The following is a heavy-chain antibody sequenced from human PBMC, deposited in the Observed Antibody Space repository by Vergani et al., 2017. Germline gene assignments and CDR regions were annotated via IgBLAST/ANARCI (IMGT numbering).Heavy chain of an antibody. CDR3: ARETRETPSSLDY. D-gene: IGHD5-24*01. Sequence: QVQLVESGGGVVQPGRSLRLSCTPSSFKLGDYGMHWVRQAPGRGLEWVSMTWYEVNNNYYADSVKGRFTISKDISKNTLYLQMNSLRGDDTAVYYCARETRETPSSLDYWGQGTLVTVSS. CDR2: TWYEVNNN. J-gene: IGHJ4*02. CDR1: SFKLGDYG. V-gene: IGHV3-33*01.